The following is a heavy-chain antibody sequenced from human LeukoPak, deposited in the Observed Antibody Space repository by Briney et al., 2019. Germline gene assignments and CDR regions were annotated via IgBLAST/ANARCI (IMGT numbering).Heavy chain of an antibody. Sequence: QTGGSLRLSCAASGFPFRRYWLSWVRQAPGKGLEWVANIKQDGSEKYYVDSVKGRFTISRDNAKNSLYLQMNSLRVEDTAVYYCARGWELDPWGQGTLVTVSS. D-gene: IGHD1-26*01. J-gene: IGHJ5*02. CDR3: ARGWELDP. CDR2: IKQDGSEK. CDR1: GFPFRRYW. V-gene: IGHV3-7*05.